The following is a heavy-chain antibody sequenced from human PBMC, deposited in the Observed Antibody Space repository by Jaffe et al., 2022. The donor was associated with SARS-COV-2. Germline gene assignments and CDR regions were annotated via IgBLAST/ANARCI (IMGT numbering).Heavy chain of an antibody. CDR1: GFTFSDYY. D-gene: IGHD3-16*01. J-gene: IGHJ5*02. V-gene: IGHV3-11*01. CDR3: ASPPWGRTAAVDNGARFDP. CDR2: ISNSASTI. Sequence: QVYLVESGGGLVKPGGSLRLSCAASGFTFSDYYMSWIRQAPGKGLEWVSYISNSASTIYYADSVKGRFTISRDNARNSLYLQMNSLRVEDTAVYYCASPPWGRTAAVDNGARFDPWGQGTLVTVSS.